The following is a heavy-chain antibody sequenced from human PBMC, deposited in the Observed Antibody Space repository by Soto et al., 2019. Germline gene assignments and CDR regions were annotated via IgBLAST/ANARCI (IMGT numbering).Heavy chain of an antibody. CDR3: ARGRIAGAATVFYYYGMDV. J-gene: IGHJ6*02. Sequence: QVQLVQSGAEVKKPGSSVKVSCKASGGTFSTYVISWVRQAPGQGLEWMGGIIPVFATTNYAQKFQGRVAITAGDSPRTGYMELNRLRSEGTAVYYGARGRIAGAATVFYYYGMDVWGQGTSVTVSS. CDR2: IIPVFATT. CDR1: GGTFSTYV. D-gene: IGHD6-25*01. V-gene: IGHV1-69*12.